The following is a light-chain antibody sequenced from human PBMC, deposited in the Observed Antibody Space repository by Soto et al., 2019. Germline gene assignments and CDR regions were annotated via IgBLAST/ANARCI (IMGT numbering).Light chain of an antibody. CDR2: DAS. CDR3: PPYANSPLK. V-gene: IGKV3-15*01. J-gene: IGKJ4*02. Sequence: EVVMTQARAALSVSPGEGATLSCRASEGIGSNLALYHQKPGQPPRLPIYDASSTAAGIPARLRRRASGTNFTLPNNRLQSEEFAIYYCPPYANSPLKFGGGTKV. CDR1: EGIGSN.